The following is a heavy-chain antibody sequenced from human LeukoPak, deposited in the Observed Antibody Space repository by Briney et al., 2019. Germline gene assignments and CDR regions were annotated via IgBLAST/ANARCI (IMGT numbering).Heavy chain of an antibody. Sequence: GGSLRLSCAASGFTFSSYSMNWVRQAPGKGLEWVSSISSSSSYIYYADSVKGRFTISRDNAKNSLYLQRNSLRAEDTAVYHCARDPWRGDTSITGTTLYWGQGTLVTVSS. V-gene: IGHV3-21*01. CDR3: ARDPWRGDTSITGTTLY. CDR1: GFTFSSYS. D-gene: IGHD1-7*01. J-gene: IGHJ4*02. CDR2: ISSSSSYI.